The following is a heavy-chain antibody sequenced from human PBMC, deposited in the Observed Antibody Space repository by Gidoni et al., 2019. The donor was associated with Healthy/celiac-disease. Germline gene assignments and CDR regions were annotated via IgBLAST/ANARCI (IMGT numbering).Heavy chain of an antibody. CDR3: ARDEVGDCSSTSCYVRAFDY. J-gene: IGHJ4*02. CDR1: GFTVSSYA. Sequence: QVQLVESGGGVVQPGRSLRLSCAASGFTVSSYAMHWVRQAPGKGLEWVSVISYDGSNKYYADSVKGRFTISRDNSKNTLYLQMNSLRAEDTAVYYCARDEVGDCSSTSCYVRAFDYWGQGTLVTVSS. V-gene: IGHV3-30-3*01. CDR2: ISYDGSNK. D-gene: IGHD2-2*01.